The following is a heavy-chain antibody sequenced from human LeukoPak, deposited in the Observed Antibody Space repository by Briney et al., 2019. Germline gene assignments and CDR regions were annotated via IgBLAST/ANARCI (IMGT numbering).Heavy chain of an antibody. CDR1: GFTFDDYG. D-gene: IGHD6-19*01. Sequence: GGSLRLSCAASGFTFDDYGMSWVRQAPGKGLEWVSAISGSGGSTYYADSVKGRFTISRDNSKNTLYLQMNSLRAEDTAVYYYARVLGGWYEDYWGQGTLVTVSS. V-gene: IGHV3-23*01. CDR3: ARVLGGWYEDY. J-gene: IGHJ4*02. CDR2: ISGSGGST.